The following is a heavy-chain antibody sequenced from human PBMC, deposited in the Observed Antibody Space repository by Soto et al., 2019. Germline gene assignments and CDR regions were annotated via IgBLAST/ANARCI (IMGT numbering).Heavy chain of an antibody. J-gene: IGHJ4*02. D-gene: IGHD2-8*01. Sequence: GESLKISCKGSGYSFTTYWIGWVRQMPGKGLEWMGIIYPGDSDTRYSPSFQGQVTISADKSISTAYLQWSSLKASDTAVYFCARGRYCSNGICHPEQFDYWGQGTLVTVSS. CDR2: IYPGDSDT. V-gene: IGHV5-51*01. CDR1: GYSFTTYW. CDR3: ARGRYCSNGICHPEQFDY.